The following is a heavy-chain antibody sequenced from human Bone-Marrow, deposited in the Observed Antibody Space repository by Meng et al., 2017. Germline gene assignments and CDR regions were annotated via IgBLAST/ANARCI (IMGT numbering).Heavy chain of an antibody. D-gene: IGHD3-10*01. J-gene: IGHJ4*02. CDR2: IYTSVST. Sequence: SETLSLPCTVPGGSISSYYWSWIRQPGGKGLEWIGRIYTSVSTNYNPSLKSRVTMSVDTSKNQFSLKLSSVTAADTAVYYCAINTMVRGVAEYYFDYWGQGTLVTVSS. CDR3: AINTMVRGVAEYYFDY. V-gene: IGHV4-4*07. CDR1: GGSISSYY.